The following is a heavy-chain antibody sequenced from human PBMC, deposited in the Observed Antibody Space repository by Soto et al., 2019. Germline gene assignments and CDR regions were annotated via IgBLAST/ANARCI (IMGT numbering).Heavy chain of an antibody. CDR2: ISYDGSNK. CDR3: ARDGLATGRFDP. CDR1: GFTFSSYA. V-gene: IGHV3-30-3*01. J-gene: IGHJ5*02. Sequence: QVQLVESGGGVVQPGRSLRLSCAASGFTFSSYAMHWVRQAPGKGLEWVAVISYDGSNKYYADSVKGRFTISRDNSKNTLYPQMNSLRAEDTAVYYCARDGLATGRFDPWGQGTLVTVSS.